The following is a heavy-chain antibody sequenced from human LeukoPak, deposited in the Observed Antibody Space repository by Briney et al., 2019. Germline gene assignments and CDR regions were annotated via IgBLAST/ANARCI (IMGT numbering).Heavy chain of an antibody. Sequence: SGRPLRLSCAASGFTFSSYGMHWVRQAPGKGLEWVAVISYDGSNKYYADSVKGRFTISRDNSKNTLYLQMNSLRAEDTAVYYCAKVDPWTASVDYWGQGTLVTVSS. D-gene: IGHD1-1*01. CDR1: GFTFSSYG. J-gene: IGHJ4*02. CDR2: ISYDGSNK. V-gene: IGHV3-30*18. CDR3: AKVDPWTASVDY.